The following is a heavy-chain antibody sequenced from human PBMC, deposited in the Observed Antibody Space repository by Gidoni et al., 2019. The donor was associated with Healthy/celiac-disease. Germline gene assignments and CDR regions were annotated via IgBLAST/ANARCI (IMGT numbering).Heavy chain of an antibody. Sequence: QVQLVQSGAEVKKPGASVKVSCEASGYTFTSYGISWVRQAPGQGLEWMGWISAYNGNTNYAQKLQGRVTMTTDTSTSTAYMELRSLRSDDTAVYYCAIGCISTSCYNADAFDIWGQGTMVTVSS. CDR1: GYTFTSYG. V-gene: IGHV1-18*01. D-gene: IGHD2-2*02. J-gene: IGHJ3*02. CDR3: AIGCISTSCYNADAFDI. CDR2: ISAYNGNT.